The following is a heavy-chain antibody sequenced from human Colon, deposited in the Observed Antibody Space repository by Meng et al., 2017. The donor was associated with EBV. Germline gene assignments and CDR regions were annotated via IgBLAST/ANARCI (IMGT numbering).Heavy chain of an antibody. D-gene: IGHD2-8*02. CDR3: ARRPTGIDY. CDR2: IIHGGSP. V-gene: IGHV4-34*12. Sequence: VQLQQWGAGLLKPSESPSVTCAVNGGSLSGAYWNWIRQPPGKGLEWIGEIIHGGSPSHNPSLKSRVTISIDTSKNQLSLMLSSVTAADTAVYYCARRPTGIDYWGQGTLVTVSS. CDR1: GGSLSGAY. J-gene: IGHJ4*02.